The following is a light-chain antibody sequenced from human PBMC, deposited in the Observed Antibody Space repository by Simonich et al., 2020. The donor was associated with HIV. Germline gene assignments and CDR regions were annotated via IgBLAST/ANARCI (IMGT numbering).Light chain of an antibody. CDR1: QSIDDW. J-gene: IGKJ1*01. CDR3: QQYNNYPKT. V-gene: IGKV1-5*03. CDR2: EAS. Sequence: DIQMTQSPFTLSASVGDTVTITCRASQSIDDWLAWYQQKPGKAPKLLVSEASSLKSGVPSRFSGSGSGTEFTLTISSLQPDDFATYYCQQYNNYPKTFGQGTKVEIK.